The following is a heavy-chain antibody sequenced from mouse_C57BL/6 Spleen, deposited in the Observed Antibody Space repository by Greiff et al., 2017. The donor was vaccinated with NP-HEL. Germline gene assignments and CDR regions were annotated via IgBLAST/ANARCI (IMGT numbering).Heavy chain of an antibody. CDR2: FYPGSGSI. D-gene: IGHD1-1*01. J-gene: IGHJ4*01. CDR1: GYTFTEYT. Sequence: QVQLQQSGAELVKPGASVKLSCKASGYTFTEYTIHWVKQRSGQGLEWIGWFYPGSGSIKYNEKFKDKATLTADKSSSTVYMELSRLTSEDSAVYFCARHEGITTVVATDYYAMDYWGQGTSVTVSS. V-gene: IGHV1-62-2*01. CDR3: ARHEGITTVVATDYYAMDY.